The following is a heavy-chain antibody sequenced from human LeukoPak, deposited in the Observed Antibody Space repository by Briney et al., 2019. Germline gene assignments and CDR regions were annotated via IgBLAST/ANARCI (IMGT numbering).Heavy chain of an antibody. D-gene: IGHD4-17*01. J-gene: IGHJ6*03. CDR2: IYHSGST. CDR1: GGSISSSNW. CDR3: ASVNDYGDPLPRYMDV. Sequence: PSGTLSLTCAVSGGSISSSNWWSWVRQPPGKGLEWIGEIYHSGSTNYNPSLKSRITISVDMSKNQLSLKLSSVTAADTAVYYCASVNDYGDPLPRYMDVWGKGTAVTVSS. V-gene: IGHV4-4*02.